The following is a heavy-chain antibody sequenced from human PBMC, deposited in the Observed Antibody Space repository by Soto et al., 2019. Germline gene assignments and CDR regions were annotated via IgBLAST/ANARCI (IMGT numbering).Heavy chain of an antibody. CDR1: SGSISSSNW. V-gene: IGHV4-4*02. J-gene: IGHJ2*01. CDR3: ARRITIFGVVIIRRNSWYFDL. D-gene: IGHD3-3*01. Sequence: QVQLQESGPGLVKPSGTLSLTCAVSSGSISSSNWWSWVRQPPGKGLEWLGEIYHSGSTNYNPSLQSRVPLSVDKSKNQFSLKLSSVTAADTAVYYCARRITIFGVVIIRRNSWYFDLWGRGTLVTPSS. CDR2: IYHSGST.